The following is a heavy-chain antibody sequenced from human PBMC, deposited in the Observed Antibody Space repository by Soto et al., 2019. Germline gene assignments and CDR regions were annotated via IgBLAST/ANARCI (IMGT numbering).Heavy chain of an antibody. CDR3: ARGSTGPLDY. J-gene: IGHJ4*02. D-gene: IGHD2-8*02. V-gene: IGHV4-4*02. CDR2: IYHSGST. Sequence: SETLSLTCAVSGGSISSSNWWSWVRQPPGQGLEFIGEIYHSGSTNYNLSLKSRVTISVDNSKNQFSLKLNFVTAADTAIYFCARGSTGPLDYWGQGTLVTVSS. CDR1: GGSISSSNW.